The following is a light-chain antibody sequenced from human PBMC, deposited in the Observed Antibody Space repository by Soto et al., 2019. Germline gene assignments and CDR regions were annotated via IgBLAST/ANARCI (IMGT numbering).Light chain of an antibody. V-gene: IGKV3-20*01. CDR2: DAS. CDR3: QQFSSDPLT. CDR1: QTVRNNY. Sequence: EFRLTQSPGTLSLSPGERATLSCGAIQTVRNNYLAWYQQKPGQAPRLLIYDASSRATGIPDRFSGGGSGTDFPLTISRLEPEDFAVYYCQQFSSDPLTFGGGTKLDIK. J-gene: IGKJ4*01.